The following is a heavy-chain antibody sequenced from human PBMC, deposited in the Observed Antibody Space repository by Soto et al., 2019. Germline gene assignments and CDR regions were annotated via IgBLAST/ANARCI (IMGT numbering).Heavy chain of an antibody. D-gene: IGHD3-10*01. CDR3: AREGYYGSGTSLNAYDY. V-gene: IGHV1-2*04. CDR1: GYTFTGYY. J-gene: IGHJ4*02. CDR2: INPNSGGT. Sequence: ASVKVSCKASGYTFTGYYMHWVRQAPGQGLEWMGWINPNSGGTNYAQKFQGWVTMTRDTSISTAYMELSRLRSDDTAVYYCAREGYYGSGTSLNAYDYWGQGTLVTVSS.